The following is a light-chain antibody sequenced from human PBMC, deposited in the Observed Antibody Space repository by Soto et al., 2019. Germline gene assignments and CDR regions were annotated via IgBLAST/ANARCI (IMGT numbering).Light chain of an antibody. J-gene: IGLJ1*01. CDR3: ASWDDSLNGPV. CDR2: SND. V-gene: IGLV1-47*02. CDR1: ISDIGSNY. Sequence: SVLTLPPSASGTSGQRLAISCSGSISDIGSNYVYWYQQDPGTAPKLLIYSNDHRPPVVPDRYSASKSGTSASLAISGLRSADESDYYCASWDDSLNGPVFGTGTKSPS.